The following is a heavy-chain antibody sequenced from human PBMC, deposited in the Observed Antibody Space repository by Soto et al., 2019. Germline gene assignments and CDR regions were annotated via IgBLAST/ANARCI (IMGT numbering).Heavy chain of an antibody. J-gene: IGHJ6*03. CDR3: ARTPLVVLTLHMDV. V-gene: IGHV1-3*01. D-gene: IGHD2-2*01. CDR1: GYTFTSYA. Sequence: ASVKVSCKASGYTFTSYAMHWVRQAPGQRLEWMGWINAYNGNTKYAQKLQGRVTMTTDTSTSTAYMELRSLRSDDTAVYYCARTPLVVLTLHMDVWGKGTTVTVSS. CDR2: INAYNGNT.